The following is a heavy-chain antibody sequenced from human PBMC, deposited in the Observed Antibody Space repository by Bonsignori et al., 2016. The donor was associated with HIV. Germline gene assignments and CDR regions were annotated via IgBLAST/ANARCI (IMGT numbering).Heavy chain of an antibody. CDR1: GGSISSYY. D-gene: IGHD3-3*01. CDR2: IYYSGST. J-gene: IGHJ6*03. Sequence: QVQLQESGPGLVKPSETLSLTCTVSGGSISSYYWSWIRQPPGKGLEWIGYIYYSGSTNYNPSLKSRVTISVDTSKNQFSLKLSSVNAADTAVYYCARLNYDFWSGYLDYYYMDVWGQGTTVTVSS. V-gene: IGHV4-59*12. CDR3: ARLNYDFWSGYLDYYYMDV.